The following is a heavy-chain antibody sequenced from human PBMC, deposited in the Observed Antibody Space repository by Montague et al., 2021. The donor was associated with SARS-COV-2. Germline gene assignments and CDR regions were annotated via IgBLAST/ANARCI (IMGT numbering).Heavy chain of an antibody. J-gene: IGHJ3*02. Sequence: SLRLSCAASGFTFSNYAMTWVRQAPGKGLEWVSVINRSGSTTYYTDSVKGRFTISRDNSKNTLYLQMNSLRGEDTAVDYCATDPGAFDIWGQGTMVTVSS. CDR1: GFTFSNYA. CDR2: INRSGSTT. CDR3: ATDPGAFDI. V-gene: IGHV3-23*01.